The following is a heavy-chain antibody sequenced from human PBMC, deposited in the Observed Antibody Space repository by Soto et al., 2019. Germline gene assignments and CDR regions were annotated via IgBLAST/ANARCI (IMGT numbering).Heavy chain of an antibody. Sequence: PGGSLRLSCAASGFTFSDYYMSWIRQAPGKGLEWVSYISSSGSTIYYADSVKGRFTISRDNAKNSLYLQMNSLRAEDTAVYYCARDDPWSSGSYLPVDFWGQGTLVTVSS. V-gene: IGHV3-11*01. CDR3: ARDDPWSSGSYLPVDF. D-gene: IGHD1-26*01. CDR2: ISSSGSTI. CDR1: GFTFSDYY. J-gene: IGHJ4*02.